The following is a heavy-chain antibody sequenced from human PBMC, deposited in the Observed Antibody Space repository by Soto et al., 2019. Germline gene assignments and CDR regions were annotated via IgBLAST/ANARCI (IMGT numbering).Heavy chain of an antibody. CDR1: GYTFTSYA. Sequence: ASVKVSCKASGYTFTSYAMHWVRQAPGQRLEWMGWINAGNGNTKYSQKFQGRVTITRDTSASTAYMELSSLRSEDTAVYYCARFRPQPFRVVRMFDYWGQGTMVTIST. D-gene: IGHD3-3*01. J-gene: IGHJ4*02. CDR3: ARFRPQPFRVVRMFDY. V-gene: IGHV1-3*01. CDR2: INAGNGNT.